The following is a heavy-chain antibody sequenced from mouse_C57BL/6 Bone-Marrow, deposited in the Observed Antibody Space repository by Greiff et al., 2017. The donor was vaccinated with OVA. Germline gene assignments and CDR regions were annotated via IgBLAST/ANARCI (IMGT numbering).Heavy chain of an antibody. Sequence: VKVVESGAELARPGASVKLSCKASGYTLTSYGISWVKQRTGQGLAWIGEIYHRSGNTYYNEKFKGKATLTADKSSSTAYIELRSLTSEDSAVYFCALHQYFDVWGTGTTVTVSS. J-gene: IGHJ1*03. CDR2: IYHRSGNT. V-gene: IGHV1-81*01. CDR1: GYTLTSYG. CDR3: ALHQYFDV. D-gene: IGHD2-10*01.